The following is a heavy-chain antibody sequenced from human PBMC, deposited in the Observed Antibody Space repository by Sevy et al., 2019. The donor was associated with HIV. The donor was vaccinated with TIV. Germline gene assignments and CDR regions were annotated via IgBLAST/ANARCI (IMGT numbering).Heavy chain of an antibody. CDR1: GFTFSSYA. V-gene: IGHV3-23*01. CDR2: ISGSGGST. J-gene: IGHJ3*02. CDR3: AKRGHRGYYDSSGYLAFDI. Sequence: GGSLRLSCAASGFTFSSYAMSWVRQAPGKGLEWVSAISGSGGSTYYADSVKGRFTISRDNSKNTLYLQMNSLRAEDTAVYYCAKRGHRGYYDSSGYLAFDIWGQWTMVTVSS. D-gene: IGHD3-22*01.